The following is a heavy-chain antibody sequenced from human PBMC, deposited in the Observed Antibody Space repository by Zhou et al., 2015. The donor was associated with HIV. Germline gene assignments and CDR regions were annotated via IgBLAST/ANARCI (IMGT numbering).Heavy chain of an antibody. CDR1: GFTFSSYG. CDR3: AKDLHIVVVTATDY. J-gene: IGHJ4*02. CDR2: ISYDGSNK. D-gene: IGHD2-21*02. Sequence: QVQLVESGGGVVQPGRSLRLSCAASGFTFSSYGMHWVRQAPGKGLEWVAVISYDGSNKYYADSVKGRFTISRDNSKNTLYLQMNSLRAEDTAVYYCAKDLHIVVVTATDYWGQGTLVTVSS. V-gene: IGHV3-30*18.